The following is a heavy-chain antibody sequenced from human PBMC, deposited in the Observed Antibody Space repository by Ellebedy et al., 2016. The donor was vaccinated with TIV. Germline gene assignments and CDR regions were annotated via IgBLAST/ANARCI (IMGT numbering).Heavy chain of an antibody. D-gene: IGHD4-17*01. V-gene: IGHV1-46*01. J-gene: IGHJ5*02. CDR2: INPSGGST. Sequence: AASVKVSCKASGYTFTSYYMHWVRQAPGQGLEWMGVINPSGGSTTYAQKFQGRVTMTKHTSTSTVYMELSGLRYEDTAVYYCASLTTQVDHWGQGTLVTVSS. CDR3: ASLTTQVDH. CDR1: GYTFTSYY.